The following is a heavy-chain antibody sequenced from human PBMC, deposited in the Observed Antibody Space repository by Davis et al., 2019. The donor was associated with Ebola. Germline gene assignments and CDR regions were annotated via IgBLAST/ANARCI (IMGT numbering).Heavy chain of an antibody. J-gene: IGHJ6*02. Sequence: GESLKISCAASGFIFSYYYMSWIREAPGKGLEWVSYISSSGSTIYYADSVKGRFTISRDNAKNSLYLQMNSLRAEDTAVYYCARYYFGSESYYDYLRGSYYYYGMDVWGQGTTVTVSS. D-gene: IGHD3-10*01. CDR3: ARYYFGSESYYDYLRGSYYYYGMDV. CDR2: ISSSGSTI. V-gene: IGHV3-11*01. CDR1: GFIFSYYY.